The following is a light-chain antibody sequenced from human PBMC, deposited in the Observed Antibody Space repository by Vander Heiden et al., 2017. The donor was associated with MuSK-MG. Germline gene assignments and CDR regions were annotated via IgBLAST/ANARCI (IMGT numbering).Light chain of an antibody. CDR3: SSYTSSSTLYV. V-gene: IGLV2-14*03. Sequence: QSALTQPASVSGSPGQPTTISCPGTSGDVGGYNYVSWYQQHPGKAPKLTIYDVSNRPSGVSNRFSGSKSGNTASLTISGLQAEDEADYYCSSYTSSSTLYVFGTGTKVTVL. J-gene: IGLJ1*01. CDR1: SGDVGGYNY. CDR2: DVS.